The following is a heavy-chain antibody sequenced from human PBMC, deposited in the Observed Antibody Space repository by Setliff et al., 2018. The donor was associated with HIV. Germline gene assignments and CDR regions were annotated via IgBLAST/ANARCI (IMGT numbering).Heavy chain of an antibody. V-gene: IGHV3-15*01. J-gene: IGHJ4*02. CDR3: ARSGGLEMATMGYFDY. CDR1: GFTFTNAW. D-gene: IGHD5-12*01. CDR2: LKSKTDGGTT. Sequence: LRLSCAASGFTFTNAWMNWIRQAPGKGLEWIGRLKSKTDGGTTDYAAPVKGRFTISRDDSKNTLYLQMNSVRAEDTAVYYCARSGGLEMATMGYFDYWGQGTLVTVSS.